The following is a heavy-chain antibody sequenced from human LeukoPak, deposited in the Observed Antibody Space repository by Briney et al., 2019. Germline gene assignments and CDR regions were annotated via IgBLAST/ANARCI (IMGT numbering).Heavy chain of an antibody. J-gene: IGHJ4*02. CDR3: ARDLPALVPVY. Sequence: SETLSLTCTVYGGSISSGVYYWSWIRQPPGKGLEWIGYIYYSGSTYYNPTLKSRVTISVDTSNNQFSLKLSSVTAADTAVYYFARDLPALVPVYWGQGTLVTVSS. CDR1: GGSISSGVYY. D-gene: IGHD5-18*01. CDR2: IYYSGST. V-gene: IGHV4-30-4*01.